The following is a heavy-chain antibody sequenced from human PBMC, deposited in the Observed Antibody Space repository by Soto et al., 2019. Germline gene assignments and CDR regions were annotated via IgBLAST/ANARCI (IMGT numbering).Heavy chain of an antibody. CDR1: GYTFTSYS. V-gene: IGHV1-3*01. CDR3: ARVQYSGDDLRLAFDI. CDR2: IHAGNGYT. J-gene: IGHJ3*02. D-gene: IGHD5-12*01. Sequence: QVQLVQSGAQVKRPGASGTVSCRASGYTFTSYSLHWVRQAPGRRLEWMGWIHAGNGYTKYSQSFQGRVTITRDTSATTVNMDLSSLRSEDTAVYYCARVQYSGDDLRLAFDICGQGTMVTVSS.